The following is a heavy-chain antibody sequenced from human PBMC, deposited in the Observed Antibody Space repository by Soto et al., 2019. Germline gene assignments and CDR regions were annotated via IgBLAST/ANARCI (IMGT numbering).Heavy chain of an antibody. CDR2: VSPENRNP. V-gene: IGHV1-8*01. J-gene: IGHJ4*02. Sequence: QVQVVQSRAEVKKPGASVKVSCKTSGYTFTEYDINWVRQAPGQGLEYMGWVSPENRNPGYAPQFRGRVSMTADTSINTVYLELTTLTYEDTAVYYCVVTTGYWGQGTMVTVSS. CDR3: VVTTGY. CDR1: GYTFTEYD. D-gene: IGHD4-17*01.